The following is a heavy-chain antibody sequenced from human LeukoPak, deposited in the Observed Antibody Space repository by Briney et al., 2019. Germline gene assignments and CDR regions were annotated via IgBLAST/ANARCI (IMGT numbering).Heavy chain of an antibody. CDR3: ARDPSLYCATTSCYDLDY. V-gene: IGHV3-21*01. Sequence: GGSLRLSCAASGFTFSSYSMNWVRQAAGKGLEWVSSISSSGSYIYYADSVTGRFTISRANAKNSLNLQMDSLRPEDTAVYYCARDPSLYCATTSCYDLDYWGQGTLVTVSS. CDR2: ISSSGSYI. D-gene: IGHD2-2*01. CDR1: GFTFSSYS. J-gene: IGHJ4*02.